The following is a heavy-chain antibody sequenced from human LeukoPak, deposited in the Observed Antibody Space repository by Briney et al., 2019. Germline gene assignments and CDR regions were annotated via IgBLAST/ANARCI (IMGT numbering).Heavy chain of an antibody. CDR1: GYTFTGYY. CDR2: INPNSGGT. V-gene: IGHV1-2*02. CDR3: ASLTLGYCSSTSCYSPWGWFDP. Sequence: ASVKVSCKASGYTFTGYYMHWARQAPGQGLEWMGWINPNSGGTNYAQKFQGRVTMTRDTSISTAYMELSRLRSDDTAVYYCASLTLGYCSSTSCYSPWGWFDPWGQGTLVTVSS. J-gene: IGHJ5*02. D-gene: IGHD2-2*02.